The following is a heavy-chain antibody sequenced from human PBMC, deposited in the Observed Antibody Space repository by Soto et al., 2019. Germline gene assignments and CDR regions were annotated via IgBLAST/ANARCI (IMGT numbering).Heavy chain of an antibody. D-gene: IGHD3-22*01. CDR3: AKDVTYYYDAAGSNYFDY. CDR2: ISGTGGST. J-gene: IGHJ4*02. V-gene: IGHV3-23*01. CDR1: AFTFSTYG. Sequence: GGSLRLSCAAPAFTFSTYGRSWVRHAPGKGLEWVSAISGTGGSTYYADSVKGRFTISRDHSKNTLYLQMNSLRAEDTALYYCAKDVTYYYDAAGSNYFDYWSQGTLVTVSS.